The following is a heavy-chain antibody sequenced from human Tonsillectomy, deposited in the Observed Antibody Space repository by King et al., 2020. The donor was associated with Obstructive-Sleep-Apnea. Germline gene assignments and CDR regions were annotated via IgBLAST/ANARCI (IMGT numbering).Heavy chain of an antibody. D-gene: IGHD3-22*01. CDR2: ISYSGST. Sequence: VQLQESGPGLVKPSQTLSLICTVSGGSISSGGYYWSWIRQHPGKGLEWIGYISYSGSTYYNPSLKSRLTISVATSKNQFSLKLSSVTAADTAVYYCAREGNYYDSSGYYDYWGQGTLVTVSS. CDR3: AREGNYYDSSGYYDY. CDR1: GGSISSGGYY. J-gene: IGHJ4*02. V-gene: IGHV4-31*03.